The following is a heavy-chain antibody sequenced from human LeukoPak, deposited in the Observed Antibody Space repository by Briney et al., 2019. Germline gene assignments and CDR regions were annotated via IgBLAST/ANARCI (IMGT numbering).Heavy chain of an antibody. J-gene: IGHJ4*02. CDR3: ARGGIADRLSR. D-gene: IGHD6-6*01. CDR1: GGSISSGGYS. Sequence: SQTLSLTCAVSGGSISSGGYSWSWIRQPPGKGLEWIGYIYHSGSTYYNPSLKSRVTISVDRSKNQFSLKLSSVTAADTAVYYCARGGIADRLSRWGRGTLVTVSS. V-gene: IGHV4-30-2*01. CDR2: IYHSGST.